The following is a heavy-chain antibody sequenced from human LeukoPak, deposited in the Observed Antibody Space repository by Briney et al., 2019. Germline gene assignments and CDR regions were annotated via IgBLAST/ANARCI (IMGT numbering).Heavy chain of an antibody. CDR1: GFIFSSYA. CDR2: ISGSGGST. J-gene: IGHJ4*02. CDR3: AKVRAGGGNPIDY. Sequence: PGGSLRLSCAASGFIFSSYAMSWVRQAPGKGLEWVSEISGSGGSTFYADSVKGRFTMSRDNSKNTAYLQMSSLRVEDTALYYGAKVRAGGGNPIDYWGQGTLVTVSS. V-gene: IGHV3-23*01. D-gene: IGHD3-10*01.